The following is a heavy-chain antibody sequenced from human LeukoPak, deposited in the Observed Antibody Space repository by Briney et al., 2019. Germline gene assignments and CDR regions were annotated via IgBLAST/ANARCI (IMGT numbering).Heavy chain of an antibody. CDR2: INPSGGRT. J-gene: IGHJ4*02. V-gene: IGHV1-46*01. D-gene: IGHD6-13*01. Sequence: ASVKVSCKASGYTFTNYYIHWVRQAPGQGLEWMGMINPSGGRTTYAKKFQGRVTMTRDTSTNTVYTELSSLRSEDTAVYYCARENSEGAAAGLDYWGQGTLVTVSS. CDR1: GYTFTNYY. CDR3: ARENSEGAAAGLDY.